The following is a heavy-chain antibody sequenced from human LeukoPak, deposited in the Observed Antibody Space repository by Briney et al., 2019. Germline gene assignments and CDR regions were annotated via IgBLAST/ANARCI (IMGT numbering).Heavy chain of an antibody. J-gene: IGHJ6*02. CDR2: ISNDGINI. D-gene: IGHD2-15*01. V-gene: IGHV3-30*03. CDR3: ARDRLQCYYYGMDV. CDR1: GCTHSNNG. Sequence: GGSLRLSCAASGCTHSNNGMHWLRQAPGKGLEWLAVISNDGINIYYGDSEKGRFTISRDNPNNTLYLEMNSLKPEDTAVYYCARDRLQCYYYGMDVWGQGTTVTVSS.